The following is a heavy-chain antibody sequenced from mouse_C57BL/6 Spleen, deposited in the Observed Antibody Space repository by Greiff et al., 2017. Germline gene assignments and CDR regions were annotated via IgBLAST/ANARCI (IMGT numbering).Heavy chain of an antibody. CDR3: ARLTTAPDY. CDR2: ISSGSSTI. J-gene: IGHJ2*01. V-gene: IGHV5-17*01. D-gene: IGHD1-2*01. CDR1: GFTFSDYG. Sequence: EVKLMESGGGLVKPGGSLKLSCAASGFTFSDYGMHWVRQAPEKGLEWVAYISSGSSTIYYADTVKGRFTITRDNAKNTLFLQMTSLRSEDTAMYYCARLTTAPDYWGQGTTLTVSS.